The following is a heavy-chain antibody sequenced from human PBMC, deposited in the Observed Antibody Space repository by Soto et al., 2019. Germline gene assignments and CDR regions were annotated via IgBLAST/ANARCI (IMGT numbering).Heavy chain of an antibody. CDR1: GFTFSDYY. Sequence: GGSLRLSCAASGFTFSDYYMSWIRQAPGKGLEWVSYISSSGSTIYYADSVKGRFTISRDNAKNSLYLQMNSLRAEYTAVYYCASYTVTNDAFDIWGQGTMVTVSS. V-gene: IGHV3-11*01. CDR3: ASYTVTNDAFDI. D-gene: IGHD4-17*01. CDR2: ISSSGSTI. J-gene: IGHJ3*02.